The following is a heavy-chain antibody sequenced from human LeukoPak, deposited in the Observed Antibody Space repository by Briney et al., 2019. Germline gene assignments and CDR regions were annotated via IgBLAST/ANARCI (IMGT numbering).Heavy chain of an antibody. V-gene: IGHV4-4*02. CDR2: IYHSGST. D-gene: IGHD3-10*01. CDR1: GGSISSSSW. Sequence: SETLSLTCAVSGGSISSSSWWSWVRQPPGKGLEWIGEIYHSGSTNYNPSLKSRVTISVDKSKNQFSLKLSSVTAADTAVYYCARETMVRGVRKNYYYYYMDVWGKGTTVTISS. CDR3: ARETMVRGVRKNYYYYYMDV. J-gene: IGHJ6*03.